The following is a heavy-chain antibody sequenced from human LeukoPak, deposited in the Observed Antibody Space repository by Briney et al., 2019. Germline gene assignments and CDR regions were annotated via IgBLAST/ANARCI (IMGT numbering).Heavy chain of an antibody. Sequence: ASVKVSCKASGYTFINNDINWVRQAPGQGLEWMAWIDPKNGNRGYALNFQGRVTMTTDISINTAYLELSSLRSEDTAVYYCARSHTQKEFCGGGRCYPTVWWFDPWGQGTLVTVSS. CDR1: GYTFINND. CDR2: IDPKNGNR. V-gene: IGHV1-8*01. D-gene: IGHD2-15*01. CDR3: ARSHTQKEFCGGGRCYPTVWWFDP. J-gene: IGHJ5*02.